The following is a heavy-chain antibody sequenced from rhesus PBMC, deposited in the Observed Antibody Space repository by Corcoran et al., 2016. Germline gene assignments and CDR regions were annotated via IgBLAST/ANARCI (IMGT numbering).Heavy chain of an antibody. V-gene: IGHV4-173*01. CDR3: ARVTYYYSGSYYYYFDY. J-gene: IGHJ4*01. CDR1: GGSISSNY. Sequence: QLQLQESGPGLVKPSETLSLTCAVSGGSISSNYWSWIRQPPGKGLEWIGRVSGSGGSTDYYPTLKSRVTISTDTSKNQFSLKLSSVTAADTAVYYCARVTYYYSGSYYYYFDYWGQGVLVTVSS. D-gene: IGHD3-16*01. CDR2: VSGSGGST.